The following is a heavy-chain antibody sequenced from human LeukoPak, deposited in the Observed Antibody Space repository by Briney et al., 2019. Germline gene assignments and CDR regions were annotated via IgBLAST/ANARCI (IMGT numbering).Heavy chain of an antibody. CDR3: ARVESGYYDSFDI. D-gene: IGHD3-22*01. CDR1: GGSICSSDYY. Sequence: SETLSLTCTVSGGSICSSDYYWGWIRQPPGQGLEWIGSIDYSGSTYSNPSLKSRVTVSVDTSKNQFSLKLSSVTAADTAVYYCARVESGYYDSFDIWGQGTMVIVSS. V-gene: IGHV4-39*07. J-gene: IGHJ3*02. CDR2: IDYSGST.